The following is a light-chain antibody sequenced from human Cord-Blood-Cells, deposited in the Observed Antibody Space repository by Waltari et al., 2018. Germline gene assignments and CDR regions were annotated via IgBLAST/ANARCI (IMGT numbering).Light chain of an antibody. CDR2: LNSDGRH. J-gene: IGLJ2*01. Sequence: QLVLTQSPSASAPLGASVTLTCTLSSGHSSYAIAWHQQQPEKGPRYLMKLNSDGRHSKGDGIPDRFSGSSSGAERYLTISSLQSEDEADYYCQTWGTGIVVFGGGTKLTVL. CDR1: SGHSSYA. V-gene: IGLV4-69*01. CDR3: QTWGTGIVV.